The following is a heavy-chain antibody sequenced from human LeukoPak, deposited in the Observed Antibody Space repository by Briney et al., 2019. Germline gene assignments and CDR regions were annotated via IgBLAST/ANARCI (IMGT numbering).Heavy chain of an antibody. CDR1: GFTFYNYE. J-gene: IGHJ3*02. V-gene: IGHV3-48*03. Sequence: PGGSLRLSCAASGFTFYNYEMNWVRQAPGKGLEWVSYISSSGSTTDYADSVRGRFTFSRDNSKNTLYLQMNSLRAEDTAVYYCARGRYSSGPDAFDIWGQGTMVTVSS. D-gene: IGHD6-19*01. CDR2: ISSSGSTT. CDR3: ARGRYSSGPDAFDI.